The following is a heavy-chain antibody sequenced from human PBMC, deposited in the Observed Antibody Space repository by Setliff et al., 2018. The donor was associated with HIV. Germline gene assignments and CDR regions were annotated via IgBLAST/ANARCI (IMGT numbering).Heavy chain of an antibody. CDR2: IYNSGYT. V-gene: IGHV4-59*11. D-gene: IGHD5-12*01. CDR1: GGSISSHY. J-gene: IGHJ6*02. CDR3: ARGDGYRGNDAYYDSGMDV. Sequence: SETLSLTCTVSGGSISSHYWSWIRQPPGKGLEWIGYIYNSGYTNYKPSLKSRVTISLDTSKNQFSLNLRSVTAADTAVYYCARGDGYRGNDAYYDSGMDVWGQGITVTVSS.